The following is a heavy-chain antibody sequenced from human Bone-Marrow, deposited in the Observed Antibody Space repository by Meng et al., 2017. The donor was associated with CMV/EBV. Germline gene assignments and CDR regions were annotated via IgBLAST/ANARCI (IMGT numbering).Heavy chain of an antibody. CDR1: GYTLTDYY. V-gene: IGHV1-2*02. D-gene: IGHD6-19*01. J-gene: IGHJ4*02. Sequence: QVQLVQSGAEVEKPGASVKVSCKASGYTLTDYYIHWVRQAPGQWLEWMGWINPNTDTNYAQKFQGRVTMTRDMSINTAYMELSRLTSGDTAVYYCARSSGWSRFDYWGQGTLVTVSS. CDR2: INPNTDT. CDR3: ARSSGWSRFDY.